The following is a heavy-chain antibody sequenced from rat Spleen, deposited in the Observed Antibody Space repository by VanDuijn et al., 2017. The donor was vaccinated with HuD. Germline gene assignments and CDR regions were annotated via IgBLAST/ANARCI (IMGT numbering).Heavy chain of an antibody. V-gene: IGHV2-19*01. CDR2: ISSGGFT. CDR1: GFSLMDYS. CDR3: TRDHSYWGSYYPGGFAY. J-gene: IGHJ3*01. Sequence: QVQLKESGPGLVQPSQTLSLTCTVSGFSLMDYSVHWVRQPPGKGLEWIATISSGGFTYYNSDLKSRLSISRDTSKSQVFLKMNSLQPEDTAIFFCTRDHSYWGSYYPGGFAYWGQGTLVTVSS. D-gene: IGHD1-12*01.